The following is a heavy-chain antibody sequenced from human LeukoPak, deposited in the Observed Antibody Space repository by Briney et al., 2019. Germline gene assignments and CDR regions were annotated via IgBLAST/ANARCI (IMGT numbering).Heavy chain of an antibody. CDR2: INPNSGGT. CDR1: GYTFTGYY. J-gene: IGHJ5*02. CDR3: ARDRYEVPAATRGCWFDP. Sequence: ASVKVSCKASGYTFTGYYMHRVRQAPGQGLEWMGWINPNSGGTNYAQKFQGRVTMTRDTSISTAYMELSRLRSDDTAVYYCARDRYEVPAATRGCWFDPWGQGTLVTVSS. V-gene: IGHV1-2*02. D-gene: IGHD2-2*01.